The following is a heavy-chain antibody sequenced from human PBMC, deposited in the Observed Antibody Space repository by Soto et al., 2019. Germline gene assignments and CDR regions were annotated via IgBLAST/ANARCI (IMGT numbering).Heavy chain of an antibody. D-gene: IGHD4-17*01. Sequence: SETLSLTCTVSGGSVSSDSYYWNWIRQPPGKGLEWIGYIHYTGTTNYNPSLKSRVTISLDTSKNQFSLKLTSVTAADTAVYYCARAATVTQGYFDYWGHGTLVTVSS. CDR3: ARAATVTQGYFDY. J-gene: IGHJ4*01. V-gene: IGHV4-61*01. CDR2: IHYTGTT. CDR1: GGSVSSDSYY.